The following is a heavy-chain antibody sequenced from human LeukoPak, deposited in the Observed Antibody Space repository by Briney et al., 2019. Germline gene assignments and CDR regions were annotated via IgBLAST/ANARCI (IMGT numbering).Heavy chain of an antibody. J-gene: IGHJ6*03. D-gene: IGHD2-2*02. Sequence: SETLSLTCTVSGASISGYFWSWIRQPPGKGPEWIGYIYSTVTTTNSPCLSSRVTFSEPTPQNQPSPNLRFATATDTAVYHCARHNPPPTGFCSGTSCFTSGSQYFYMDVWGKGTSVTVS. V-gene: IGHV4-4*09. CDR1: GASISGYF. CDR3: ARHNPPPTGFCSGTSCFTSGSQYFYMDV. CDR2: IYSTVTT.